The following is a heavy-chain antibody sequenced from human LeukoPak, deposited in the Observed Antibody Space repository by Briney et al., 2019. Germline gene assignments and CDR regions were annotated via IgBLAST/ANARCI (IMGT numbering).Heavy chain of an antibody. CDR1: GGSISSYY. CDR2: IYYSGST. D-gene: IGHD6-13*01. J-gene: IGHJ4*02. V-gene: IGHV4-59*01. CDR3: ARGVRPGIAASYYFDY. Sequence: SETLSLTCTVSGGSISSYYWSWIRQPPGKGLEWIGYIYYSGSTNYNPSLKSRVTISVDTSKNQFSLKLSSVTAADTAVYYCARGVRPGIAASYYFDYWGQGTLVTVSS.